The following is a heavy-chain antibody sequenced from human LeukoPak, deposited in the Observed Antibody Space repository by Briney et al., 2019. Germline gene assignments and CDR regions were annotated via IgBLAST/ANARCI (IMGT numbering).Heavy chain of an antibody. CDR2: ISNGGQTI. J-gene: IGHJ4*02. Sequence: GGSLRLSCAASGFTFSTFEMNWVRQSPGKGLEWISWISNGGQTIYYTDSVKGRFTVSRGNAKNLLFLQMNSLRAEDTAVYYCARDAPGTVTNDYWGQGTLVTVSS. V-gene: IGHV3-48*03. D-gene: IGHD4-17*01. CDR1: GFTFSTFE. CDR3: ARDAPGTVTNDY.